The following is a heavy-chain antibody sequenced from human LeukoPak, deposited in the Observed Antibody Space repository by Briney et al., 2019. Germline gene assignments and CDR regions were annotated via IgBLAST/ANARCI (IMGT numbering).Heavy chain of an antibody. D-gene: IGHD2-8*02. CDR3: ARDKDRRLVGYFDY. CDR1: GFSFSNYE. CDR2: ITNGGATK. V-gene: IGHV3-48*03. J-gene: IGHJ4*02. Sequence: GGSLRLSWSASGFSFSNYEMNWVRQAPGKGLEWVAYITNGGATKYYADSVKGRFTISRDDATNSLYLQMNSLRVDDTAVYYCARDKDRRLVGYFDYWGQGTLVTVS.